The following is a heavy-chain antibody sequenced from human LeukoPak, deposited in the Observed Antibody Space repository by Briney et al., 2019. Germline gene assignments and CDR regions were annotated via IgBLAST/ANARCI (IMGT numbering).Heavy chain of an antibody. J-gene: IGHJ5*02. CDR2: TSAYNGNT. D-gene: IGHD2-15*01. CDR3: AREPPLYCSGGSCTPGDWLDP. Sequence: ASVKVSCKASGYTFTSYGISWVRQAPGQGLEWMGWTSAYNGNTNYAQKLQGRVTMTTDTSTSTAYMELRSLRSDDTAVYYCAREPPLYCSGGSCTPGDWLDPWGQGTLVTVSS. CDR1: GYTFTSYG. V-gene: IGHV1-18*01.